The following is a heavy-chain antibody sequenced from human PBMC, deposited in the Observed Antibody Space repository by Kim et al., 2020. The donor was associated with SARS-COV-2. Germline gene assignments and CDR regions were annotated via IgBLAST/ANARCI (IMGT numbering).Heavy chain of an antibody. CDR3: ARTPLAVAGFFDY. D-gene: IGHD6-19*01. V-gene: IGHV4-34*01. Sequence: NSPLRSRVTLSVDTSKNQFALKLRSVAAADTSVYYCARTPLAVAGFFDYWGQGTLVTVSS. J-gene: IGHJ4*02.